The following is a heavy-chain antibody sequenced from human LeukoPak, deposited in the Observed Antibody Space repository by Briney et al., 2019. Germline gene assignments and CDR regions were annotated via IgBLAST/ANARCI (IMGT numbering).Heavy chain of an antibody. CDR3: ARVAVGSGDYEIYYGMDV. CDR1: GGSISSSNW. Sequence: SETLSLTCAVSGGSISSSNWWSWVRQPPGKGLEWIGYMYYSGSTNYNPSLKSRVTISVDTSKNQFSLKVSSVTAADTAVYYCARVAVGSGDYEIYYGMDVWGQGTTVTVSS. J-gene: IGHJ6*02. CDR2: MYYSGST. D-gene: IGHD4-17*01. V-gene: IGHV4-4*02.